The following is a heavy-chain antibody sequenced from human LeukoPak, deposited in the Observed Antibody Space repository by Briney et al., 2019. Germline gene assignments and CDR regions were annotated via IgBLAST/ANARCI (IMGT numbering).Heavy chain of an antibody. D-gene: IGHD3-10*01. V-gene: IGHV1-2*02. Sequence: GASVKVSCKASGYTFTGYYMHWVRQAPGQGLEWMGWINPNSGGTNYAQKFQGRVTMTRDTSISTAYMELSRLRSDDTAVYYCARVWFGELPNFDYWGQGTLVTVSS. CDR3: ARVWFGELPNFDY. J-gene: IGHJ4*02. CDR1: GYTFTGYY. CDR2: INPNSGGT.